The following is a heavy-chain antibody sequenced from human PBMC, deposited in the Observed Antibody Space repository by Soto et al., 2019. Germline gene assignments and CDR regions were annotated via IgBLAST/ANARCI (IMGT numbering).Heavy chain of an antibody. J-gene: IGHJ6*02. CDR3: AMEGTNGLCPGDSYYGMDV. V-gene: IGHV1-69*01. Sequence: QVQLVQSGAEVKKPGSSVKVSCKASGCTFSSYAISWVRQAPGQGLEWMGGIIPIFGTANYAKKFQGRVTITADESTSTAYMELRSLRSEDTAVYYCAMEGTNGLCPGDSYYGMDVWGQGTTVTVSS. CDR1: GCTFSSYA. CDR2: IIPIFGTA. D-gene: IGHD2-8*01.